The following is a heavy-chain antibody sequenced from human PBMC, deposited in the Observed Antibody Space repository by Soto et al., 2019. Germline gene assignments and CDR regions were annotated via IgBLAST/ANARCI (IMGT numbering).Heavy chain of an antibody. CDR2: IKSKTDGGTA. CDR3: TTGMSGPKNF. CDR1: GFSFTNAW. Sequence: GGSLRLSCAASGFSFTNAWMNWVRQAPGKGLEWVGRIKSKTDGGTADYAAPVKGGFTISRDESKNTLYLQMNSLKTEDTAVYYCTTGMSGPKNFWGQGTLVTVSS. V-gene: IGHV3-15*07. J-gene: IGHJ4*02. D-gene: IGHD6-25*01.